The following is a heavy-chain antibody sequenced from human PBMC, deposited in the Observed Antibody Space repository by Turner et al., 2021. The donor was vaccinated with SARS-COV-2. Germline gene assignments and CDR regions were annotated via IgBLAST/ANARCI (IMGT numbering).Heavy chain of an antibody. Sequence: QVQLVQSGAEVKKPGASVKVTGKVSGYPLLELSLHWVRQAPGKGLEWMGGFDPEDGKTSYAQKFQGRVTMTEDTSTDTANMELSSLRSEDTAVYYCATAPANYYDSSGSKGFYYYYYGMDVWGQGTTVTVSS. V-gene: IGHV1-24*01. CDR1: GYPLLELS. CDR2: FDPEDGKT. J-gene: IGHJ6*02. D-gene: IGHD3-22*01. CDR3: ATAPANYYDSSGSKGFYYYYYGMDV.